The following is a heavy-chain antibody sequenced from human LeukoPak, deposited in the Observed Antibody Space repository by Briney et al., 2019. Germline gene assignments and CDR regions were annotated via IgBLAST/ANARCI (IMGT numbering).Heavy chain of an antibody. CDR2: ISRDGRTT. CDR1: RFTFYNYW. D-gene: IGHD1-26*01. CDR3: ARGPPYAGGYYVGDY. Sequence: GGSLRLSCVASRFTFYNYWVHWVRQAPGKGLVWVSRISRDGRTTNYADSVKGRFTISRDNAKNTLYLQMNILKAEDTAIYYCARGPPYAGGYYVGDYWGQGILVTVSS. V-gene: IGHV3-74*01. J-gene: IGHJ4*02.